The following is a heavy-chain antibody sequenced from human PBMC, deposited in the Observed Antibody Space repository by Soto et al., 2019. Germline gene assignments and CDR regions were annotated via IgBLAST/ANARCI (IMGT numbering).Heavy chain of an antibody. D-gene: IGHD3-10*01. CDR1: GFTFSSYG. Sequence: GGSLRLSCAASGFTFSSYGMHWVRQAPGKGLEWVAVIWYDGSNKYYADSVKGRFTISRDNSKNTLYLQMNSLRAEDTAVYYCARDSPQGIARGEAFDIWGQGTMVTVSS. V-gene: IGHV3-33*01. CDR2: IWYDGSNK. J-gene: IGHJ3*02. CDR3: ARDSPQGIARGEAFDI.